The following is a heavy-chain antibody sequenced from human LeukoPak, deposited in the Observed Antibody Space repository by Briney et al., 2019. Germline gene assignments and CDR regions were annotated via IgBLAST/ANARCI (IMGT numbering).Heavy chain of an antibody. J-gene: IGHJ4*02. V-gene: IGHV3-23*01. D-gene: IGHD3-3*02. CDR1: GFTFNNYP. Sequence: GGSLRLSCAASGFTFNNYPMGWVRQAPGKGLKWLSAIGGEKSGSWPKSADSVKGRFTISRDNSENTLYLQMDSLTVEDTAVYESARAGVISGWDYWGQGVLVTVSS. CDR3: ARAGVISGWDY. CDR2: IGGEKSGSWP.